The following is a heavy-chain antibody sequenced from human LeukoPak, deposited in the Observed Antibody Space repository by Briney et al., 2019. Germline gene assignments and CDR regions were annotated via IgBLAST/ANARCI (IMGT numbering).Heavy chain of an antibody. D-gene: IGHD2-2*01. CDR1: GGSFSGYY. J-gene: IGHJ4*02. CDR2: INHSGST. Sequence: PSETLSLTCAVYGGSFSGYYWSWIRQPPGKGLEWIGEINHSGSTNYNPSLKSRVTISVDTSKNQFSLKLSSVTAADTAVYYCARGYCGSASCYLGSWGQGTLVTVSS. CDR3: ARGYCGSASCYLGS. V-gene: IGHV4-34*01.